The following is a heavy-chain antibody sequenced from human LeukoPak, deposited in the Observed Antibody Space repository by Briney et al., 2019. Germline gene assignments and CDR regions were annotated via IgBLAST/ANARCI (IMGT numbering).Heavy chain of an antibody. Sequence: GGSLRLSCAASGFTFSSYAMHWVRQAPGKGLEWVAVISYDGSNKYYADSVKGRFTISRDNSKNTLYLQMNSLRAEDTAVYCCARAGRAANFDYWGQGTLVTVSS. V-gene: IGHV3-30-3*01. CDR1: GFTFSSYA. D-gene: IGHD2-15*01. CDR2: ISYDGSNK. J-gene: IGHJ4*02. CDR3: ARAGRAANFDY.